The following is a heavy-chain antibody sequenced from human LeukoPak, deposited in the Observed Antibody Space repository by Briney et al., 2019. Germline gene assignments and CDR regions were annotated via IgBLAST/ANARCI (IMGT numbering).Heavy chain of an antibody. CDR3: AGGYCSSASCRSDYYYYYGMDV. CDR1: GGSFSGYY. D-gene: IGHD2-2*01. CDR2: IHYSGST. Sequence: SETLSLTCAVYGGSFSGYYWSWIRQSPGKGLEWIGYIHYSGSTKYNSSLKSRVTISVDTSKNQFSLKLSSVTAADTAVYYCAGGYCSSASCRSDYYYYYGMDVWGQGTTVTVSS. J-gene: IGHJ6*02. V-gene: IGHV4-59*01.